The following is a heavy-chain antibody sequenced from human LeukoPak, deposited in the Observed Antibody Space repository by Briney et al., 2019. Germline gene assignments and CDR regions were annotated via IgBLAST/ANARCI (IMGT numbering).Heavy chain of an antibody. V-gene: IGHV4-61*02. D-gene: IGHD4-17*01. Sequence: SETLSLTCTVSGGSISSGSYYWSWIRQPAGKGLEWIWRIYTSGSTNYNPSLKSRVTISVDTSKNQFSLKLSSVTAADTAVYYCARDGTVNWFDPWGQGTLVTVSS. CDR2: IYTSGST. CDR1: GGSISSGSYY. J-gene: IGHJ5*02. CDR3: ARDGTVNWFDP.